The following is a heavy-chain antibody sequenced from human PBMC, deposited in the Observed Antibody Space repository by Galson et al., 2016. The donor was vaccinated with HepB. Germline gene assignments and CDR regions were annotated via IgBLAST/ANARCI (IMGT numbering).Heavy chain of an antibody. CDR2: ISYDGSNN. D-gene: IGHD3-10*01. CDR1: GFTFSSYG. Sequence: SLRLSCAASGFTFSSYGTHWVRQAPGKGLEWVAVISYDGSNNYYADSVKGRFTISRDNSKNTLYLQMNSLRAEDTAVYYCSKDRSYGYFGSGVMDVWGQGTTVTVSS. CDR3: SKDRSYGYFGSGVMDV. J-gene: IGHJ6*02. V-gene: IGHV3-30*18.